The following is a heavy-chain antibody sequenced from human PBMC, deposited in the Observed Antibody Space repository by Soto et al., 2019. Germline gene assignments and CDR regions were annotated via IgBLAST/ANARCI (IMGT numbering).Heavy chain of an antibody. V-gene: IGHV1-2*02. J-gene: IGHJ6*02. CDR2: INPNSGGT. CDR3: ARSLTEGYCTITGCYTRPLYGMDV. D-gene: IGHD2-2*02. Sequence: ASVKVSCKASGYTFSGYYIHWLRQAPAQGLEWMGWINPNSGGTNYAQKFQGRVTVTRDTPTSTAYMELSRLTSDDTAVYYCARSLTEGYCTITGCYTRPLYGMDVWGQGTTVTVSS. CDR1: GYTFSGYY.